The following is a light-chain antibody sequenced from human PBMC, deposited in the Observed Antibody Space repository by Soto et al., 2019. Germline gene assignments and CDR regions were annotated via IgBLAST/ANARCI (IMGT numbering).Light chain of an antibody. Sequence: QSALPQPASVSGSPGQSITISCTGTSSDVGTYNYVSWYQQHPGKAPKLMIYDVSTRPSGVSNRFSGSKSGNTASLTISGLQAEDEADYPCSSYITNSTYVFGTGTKVTVL. V-gene: IGLV2-14*03. CDR2: DVS. CDR1: SSDVGTYNY. CDR3: SSYITNSTYV. J-gene: IGLJ1*01.